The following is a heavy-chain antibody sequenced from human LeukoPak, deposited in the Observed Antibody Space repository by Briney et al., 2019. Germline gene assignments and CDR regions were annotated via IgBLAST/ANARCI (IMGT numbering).Heavy chain of an antibody. V-gene: IGHV1-69*06. CDR2: IMHMFGKT. D-gene: IGHD2-2*01. Sequence: RASVTVSCKASGGTFSSYDISWVRQAPGQGLEWMGGIMHMFGKTNYAQKFQGRVTTTADKATSTAYMELSSLRSEYTAVYYCAGGRTDIVVLPATLRNYYFDYWGQGTLVTVSS. CDR3: AGGRTDIVVLPATLRNYYFDY. CDR1: GGTFSSYD. J-gene: IGHJ4*02.